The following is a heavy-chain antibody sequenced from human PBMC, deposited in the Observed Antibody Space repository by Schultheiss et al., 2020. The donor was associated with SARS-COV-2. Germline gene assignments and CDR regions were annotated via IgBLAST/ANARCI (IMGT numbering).Heavy chain of an antibody. Sequence: SETLSLTCTVSGGSISSYYWSWIRQPPGTGLEWIGYIYYSGSTNYNPSPKSRVTISVDTSKNQYSLKLSSVTAADTDVYYLARGTAARPAPTPHFDYWGQGTLVTVSS. CDR3: ARGTAARPAPTPHFDY. D-gene: IGHD6-6*01. CDR2: IYYSGST. J-gene: IGHJ4*02. V-gene: IGHV4-59*01. CDR1: GGSISSYY.